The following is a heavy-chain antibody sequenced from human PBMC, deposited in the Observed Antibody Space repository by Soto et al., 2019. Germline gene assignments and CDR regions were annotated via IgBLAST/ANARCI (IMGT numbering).Heavy chain of an antibody. J-gene: IGHJ6*02. V-gene: IGHV1-18*01. CDR1: GYTFTSYG. Sequence: QVQLVQSGAEVKKPGASVKVSCKASGYTFTSYGISWVRQAPGQGLEWMGWISAYNGNTNYAQKPQGRVTMTTDTSTSTADMELRSLRSDDTAVYYCARVSGYSSSPAYYYYGMDVWGQGTTVTVAS. CDR3: ARVSGYSSSPAYYYYGMDV. CDR2: ISAYNGNT. D-gene: IGHD6-6*01.